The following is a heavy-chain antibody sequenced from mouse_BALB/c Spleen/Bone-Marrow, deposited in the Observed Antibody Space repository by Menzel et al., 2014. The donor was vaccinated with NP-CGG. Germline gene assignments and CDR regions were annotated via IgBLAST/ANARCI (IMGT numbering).Heavy chain of an antibody. CDR3: AMGVRLYWYFDV. CDR1: GYTFTDYY. D-gene: IGHD2-14*01. J-gene: IGHJ1*01. CDR2: INPINGDT. V-gene: IGHV1-26*01. Sequence: VQLQQSGPELVKPGASVKMSCKASGYTFTDYYMKWVKQSHGESLEWIGDINPINGDTFYNQKFKGKATLTVDKSSSTAYMQLDSPTSEDSAVYYCAMGVRLYWYFDVWGAGTTVTVSS.